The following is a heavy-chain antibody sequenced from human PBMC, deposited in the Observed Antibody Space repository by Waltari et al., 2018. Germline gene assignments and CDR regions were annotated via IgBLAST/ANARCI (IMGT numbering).Heavy chain of an antibody. CDR2: IYYSGST. J-gene: IGHJ2*01. CDR3: SWGSCWGGVFYSGWYFDL. D-gene: IGHD2-21*02. Sequence: QVQLQEKGAGLVKPSVTLALTWIDSGGSMSSSYWSWIRQSPGKGLEWVGYIYYSGSTNNTPSLKSRVTRSVDTSKNQFSLKLSSVTAADTAVYYGSWGSCWGGVFYSGWYFDLWGRFT. CDR1: GGSMSSSY. V-gene: IGHV4-59*01.